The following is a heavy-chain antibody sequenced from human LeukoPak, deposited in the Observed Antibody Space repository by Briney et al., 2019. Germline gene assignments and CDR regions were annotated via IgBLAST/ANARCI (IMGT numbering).Heavy chain of an antibody. CDR3: AKTYYDFWSGYGYYFDY. CDR1: GFTFSSYW. J-gene: IGHJ4*02. V-gene: IGHV3-74*01. CDR2: INSDGSST. D-gene: IGHD3-3*01. Sequence: GGSLRLSCAASGFTFSSYWMHWVRQAPGKGLVWVSRINSDGSSTSYADSVKGRFTISRDNAKNTLYLQMNSLRAEDTAVYYCAKTYYDFWSGYGYYFDYWGQGTLVTVSS.